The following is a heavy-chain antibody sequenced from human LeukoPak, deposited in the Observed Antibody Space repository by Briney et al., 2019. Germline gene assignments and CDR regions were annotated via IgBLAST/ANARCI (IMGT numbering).Heavy chain of an antibody. CDR2: IYSSGNT. Sequence: SETLSLTCTVSGDPINSGSYYWSWIRQPGGKGLEWIGRIYSSGNTKYNPSLKSRVTVSADTSKNQFSLKLNSVTAADTAMYYCVRSNSGYDFYWYFDLWGRGTLVTVSS. V-gene: IGHV4-61*02. D-gene: IGHD5-12*01. CDR1: GDPINSGSYY. J-gene: IGHJ2*01. CDR3: VRSNSGYDFYWYFDL.